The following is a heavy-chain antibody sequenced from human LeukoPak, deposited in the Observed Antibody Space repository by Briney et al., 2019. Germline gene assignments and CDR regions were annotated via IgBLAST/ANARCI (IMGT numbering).Heavy chain of an antibody. V-gene: IGHV4-59*08. D-gene: IGHD5-24*01. CDR1: GGSISSYY. CDR3: ARHERDVSLDHALDI. J-gene: IGHJ3*02. Sequence: SETLSLTCTVSGGSISSYYWSWIRQPPGKGLEWIGYIYYSGSTSYNPSLKSRVTILVDTSKNQFSLKLSSVTAADTAVCYCARHERDVSLDHALDIWGQGTMVTVSS. CDR2: IYYSGST.